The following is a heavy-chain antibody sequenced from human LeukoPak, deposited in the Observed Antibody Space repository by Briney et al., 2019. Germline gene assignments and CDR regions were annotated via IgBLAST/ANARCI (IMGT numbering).Heavy chain of an antibody. CDR2: IRSKAYGGTT. Sequence: GGSLRLSCTASGFTIGDYAMSWVRQAPGKELEWVGFIRSKAYGGTTEYAASVKGRFTISRDDSKSIAYLQMNSLKTEDTAVYYCTYSSSWYDAFDIWGQGTIVTVSS. D-gene: IGHD6-13*01. CDR1: GFTIGDYA. V-gene: IGHV3-49*04. CDR3: TYSSSWYDAFDI. J-gene: IGHJ3*02.